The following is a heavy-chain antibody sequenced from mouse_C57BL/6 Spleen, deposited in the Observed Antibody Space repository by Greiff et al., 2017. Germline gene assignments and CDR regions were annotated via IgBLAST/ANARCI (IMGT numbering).Heavy chain of an antibody. J-gene: IGHJ4*01. V-gene: IGHV1-5*01. CDR2: IYPGNSDT. CDR1: GYTFTSYW. CDR3: TSPYDYYAMDY. Sequence: VQLQQSGTVLARPGASVKMSCKTSGYTFTSYWMHWVKQRPGQGLEWIGAIYPGNSDTSYNQKFKGKAKLTAVTSASTAYMELSSLTNEDSAVYYCTSPYDYYAMDYWGQGTSVTVSS.